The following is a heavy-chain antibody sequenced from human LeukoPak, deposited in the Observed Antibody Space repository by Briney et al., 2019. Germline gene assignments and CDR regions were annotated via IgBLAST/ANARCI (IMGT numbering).Heavy chain of an antibody. CDR3: ARGRYSGYDLVVESSPYYYYGMDV. V-gene: IGHV4-59*01. CDR2: IYYSGST. J-gene: IGHJ6*02. CDR1: GGSISSYY. Sequence: SETLSLTCTVSGGSISSYYWSWIRQPPGKGLEWIGYIYYSGSTNYNPSLKSRVTISVDTSKNQFSLKLSSVTAADTAVYYCARGRYSGYDLVVESSPYYYYGMDVWGQGTTVTVSS. D-gene: IGHD5-12*01.